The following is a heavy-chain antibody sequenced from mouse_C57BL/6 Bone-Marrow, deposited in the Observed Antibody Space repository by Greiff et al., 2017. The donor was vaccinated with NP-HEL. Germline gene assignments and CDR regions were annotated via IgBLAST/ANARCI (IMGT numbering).Heavy chain of an antibody. J-gene: IGHJ3*01. CDR2: IDPNSGGT. D-gene: IGHD2-13*01. CDR3: ARGTTWTSAWFAY. V-gene: IGHV1-72*01. CDR1: GYTFTSYW. Sequence: VQLQQPGAELVKPGASVKLSCKASGYTFTSYWMHWVKQRPGRGLEWIGRIDPNSGGTKYNEKFKSKATLTVDKPSSTAYMQLSILTSEDSAVYYCARGTTWTSAWFAYWGQGTLVTVSA.